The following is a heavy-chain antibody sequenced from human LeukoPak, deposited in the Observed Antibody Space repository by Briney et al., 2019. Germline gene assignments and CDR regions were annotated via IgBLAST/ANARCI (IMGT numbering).Heavy chain of an antibody. CDR1: GGTFSSYA. CDR2: IIPIFGTA. V-gene: IGHV1-69*05. D-gene: IGHD2-2*02. J-gene: IGHJ6*03. Sequence: SVKVSCKASGGTFSSYAISWVRQAPGQGLEWMGGIIPIFGTANYAQKFQGRVTITTDESTSTAYMELSSLRSEDTAVYYCATAYCSSTSCYTGSPYYYYYMDVWGKGTTVTVSS. CDR3: ATAYCSSTSCYTGSPYYYYYMDV.